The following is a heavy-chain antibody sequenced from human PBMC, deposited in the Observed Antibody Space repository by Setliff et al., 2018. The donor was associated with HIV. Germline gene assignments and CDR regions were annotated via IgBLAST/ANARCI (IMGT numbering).Heavy chain of an antibody. CDR2: IYYSGST. Sequence: SETLSLTCTVSGGSISSHYWTWLRQPPGKGLEWIGSIYYSGSTYYNPSLKSRVTISVDTSKNQFSLKLSSVTAADTAVYYCATRNGSGSRGAFDIWGQGTMVTVSS. J-gene: IGHJ3*02. CDR3: ATRNGSGSRGAFDI. V-gene: IGHV4-39*07. CDR1: GGSISSHY. D-gene: IGHD3-10*01.